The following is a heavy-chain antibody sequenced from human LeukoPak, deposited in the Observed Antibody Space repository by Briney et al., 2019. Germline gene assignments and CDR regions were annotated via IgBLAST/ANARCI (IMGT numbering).Heavy chain of an antibody. V-gene: IGHV3-7*01. D-gene: IGHD1-1*01. J-gene: IGHJ4*02. CDR1: GFIFSSYW. CDR2: INQDGSAK. CDR3: ARAATTGTVDY. Sequence: GGSLRLSCAASGFIFSSYWMSWVRQAPGKGLEWVANINQDGSAKYYVDSLKGRFTISRDNIEKSLYLQLNSLTADDTAVYFCARAATTGTVDYWGQGTLVTVSS.